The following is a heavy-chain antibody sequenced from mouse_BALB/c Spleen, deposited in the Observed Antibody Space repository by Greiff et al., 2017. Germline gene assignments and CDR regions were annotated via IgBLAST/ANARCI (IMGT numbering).Heavy chain of an antibody. V-gene: IGHV3-2*02. CDR1: GYSITSDYA. CDR2: ISYSGST. CDR3: ARMGITVAY. Sequence: EVQLVESGPGLVKPSQSLSLTCTVTGYSITSDYAWNWIRQFPGNKLEWMGYISYSGSTSYNPSLKSRISITRDTSKNQFFLQLNSVTTEDTATYYCARMGITVAYGGQGTLVTVSA. J-gene: IGHJ3*01. D-gene: IGHD2-4*01.